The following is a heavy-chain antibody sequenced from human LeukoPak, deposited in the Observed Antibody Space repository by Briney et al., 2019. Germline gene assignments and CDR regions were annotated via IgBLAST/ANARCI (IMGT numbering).Heavy chain of an antibody. CDR1: GGPISSGSYY. Sequence: SETLSLTCIVSGGPISSGSYYWGWIRQPRGRGLEWIESMYYTGSTYNSPSLKSRVTISVDPSKNHFSLKLSSVTAADTAVYYCARGWIAAAGNNWFDPWGQGTLVTVSS. V-gene: IGHV4-39*07. D-gene: IGHD6-13*01. CDR3: ARGWIAAAGNNWFDP. J-gene: IGHJ5*02. CDR2: MYYTGST.